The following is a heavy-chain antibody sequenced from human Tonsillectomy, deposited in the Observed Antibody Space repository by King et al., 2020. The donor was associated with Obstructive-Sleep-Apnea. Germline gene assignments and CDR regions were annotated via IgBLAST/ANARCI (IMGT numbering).Heavy chain of an antibody. Sequence: VQLVESGGGVVQPGRSLRLSCAASGFTFSSYAMHWVRQDPGKGLEWVAVISYDGSNKYYADSVKGRFTISRDNSKNTLYLQMNSLRAEDTAVYYCARARALEIVVVTRPFDYWGQGTLVTVSS. J-gene: IGHJ4*02. D-gene: IGHD2-21*02. CDR1: GFTFSSYA. CDR3: ARARALEIVVVTRPFDY. V-gene: IGHV3-30-3*01. CDR2: ISYDGSNK.